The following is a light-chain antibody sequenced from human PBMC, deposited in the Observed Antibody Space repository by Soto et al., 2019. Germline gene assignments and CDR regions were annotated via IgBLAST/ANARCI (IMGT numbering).Light chain of an antibody. J-gene: IGKJ1*01. CDR1: QSISRY. CDR2: SAS. Sequence: DIQMTQSPSSLSASVGDSVTISCRASQSISRYLNWYQQKPGKAPKLLIFSASGLQSGVPSRFSGGGYGTDFTLTISSLQSEDFATYYCQHYYTYPPTFGQGTKVDI. CDR3: QHYYTYPPT. V-gene: IGKV1-39*01.